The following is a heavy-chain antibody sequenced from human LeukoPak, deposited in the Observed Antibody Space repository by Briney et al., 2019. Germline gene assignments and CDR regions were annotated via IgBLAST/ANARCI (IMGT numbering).Heavy chain of an antibody. Sequence: PGGSLRLSCATSGFIFSHYGMHWVRQAPGKGLEWVAVIWNDGTDKYYGDSVKGRFTISRDNSKNTVYLQMNSLRVEDTAVYYCAKDAQRGFDFSNSLESWGQGTLVTVSS. D-gene: IGHD4-11*01. J-gene: IGHJ4*02. CDR1: GFIFSHYG. V-gene: IGHV3-33*06. CDR2: IWNDGTDK. CDR3: AKDAQRGFDFSNSLES.